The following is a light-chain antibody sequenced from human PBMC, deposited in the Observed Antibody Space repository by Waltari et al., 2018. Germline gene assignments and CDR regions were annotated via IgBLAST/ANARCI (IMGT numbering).Light chain of an antibody. V-gene: IGLV5-45*03. J-gene: IGLJ7*01. CDR2: YKSDSDK. CDR1: SGINVGTYR. Sequence: QAVLTQPSSLSATPGASASLTCTLRSGINVGTYRIYWYQQKPGSPPQYLLGYKSDSDKQKGSGVPSRFSGSKDVSANAGILLISGLQSEDEADYYCMIWHGSAAVFGGGTQLTVL. CDR3: MIWHGSAAV.